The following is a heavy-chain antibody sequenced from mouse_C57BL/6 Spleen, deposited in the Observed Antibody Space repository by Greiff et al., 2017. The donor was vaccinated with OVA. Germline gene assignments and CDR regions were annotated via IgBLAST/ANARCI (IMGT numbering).Heavy chain of an antibody. D-gene: IGHD2-4*01. J-gene: IGHJ3*01. Sequence: QVQLKESGAELVRPGTSVKVSCKASGYAFTTYSIEWVKQRPGQGLEWIGVINPGSGGTTYNETFKGKATLTADKSSSTAYMLLSSVTSEDSGVCVCASYDYSCAYWGQGTLVTVSA. CDR1: GYAFTTYS. V-gene: IGHV1-54*01. CDR3: ASYDYSCAY. CDR2: INPGSGGT.